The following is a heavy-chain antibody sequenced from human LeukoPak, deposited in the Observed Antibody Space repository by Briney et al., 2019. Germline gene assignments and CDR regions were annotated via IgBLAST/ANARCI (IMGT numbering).Heavy chain of an antibody. CDR2: IKEDGSQR. CDR3: ARDRGYNSFDY. V-gene: IGHV3-7*01. J-gene: IGHJ4*02. Sequence: GGSLRLSCAASGFTFSRSWMSWVRQAPGKGLEWVANIKEDGSQRNYVDSVKGRFTISRDNAMNSVFLQTISLRAEDTAVYYCARDRGYNSFDYWGQGTLVTVSS. D-gene: IGHD6-13*01. CDR1: GFTFSRSW.